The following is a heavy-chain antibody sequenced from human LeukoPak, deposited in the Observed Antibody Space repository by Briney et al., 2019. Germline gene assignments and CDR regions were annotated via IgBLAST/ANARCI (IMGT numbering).Heavy chain of an antibody. CDR3: ATLPHSYYYDSSGYWPLDY. Sequence: ASVKVSCKVSGYSFTSYYVHWVRRAPGQGLEWMGIINPSGGGTTYAQKFQGRVTLTRDMSTSTVYLDLSSLRSEDTAVYYCATLPHSYYYDSSGYWPLDYWGQGTLVTVSS. CDR2: INPSGGGT. V-gene: IGHV1-46*01. CDR1: GYSFTSYY. D-gene: IGHD3-22*01. J-gene: IGHJ4*02.